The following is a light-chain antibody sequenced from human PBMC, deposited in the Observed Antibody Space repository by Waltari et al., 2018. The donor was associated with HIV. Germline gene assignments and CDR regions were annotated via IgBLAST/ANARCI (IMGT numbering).Light chain of an antibody. CDR2: DVS. Sequence: QSALTQPRSVSGSPGQSVTISCTGTSSDVGGYNYVSWYQQHTGKAPKLMIYDVSKRPSGVPDRFSGSKSGNTASLTISGLQAEDEADYSCCSYAGSYTFVFGGGTKLTVL. V-gene: IGLV2-11*01. CDR3: CSYAGSYTFV. CDR1: SSDVGGYNY. J-gene: IGLJ2*01.